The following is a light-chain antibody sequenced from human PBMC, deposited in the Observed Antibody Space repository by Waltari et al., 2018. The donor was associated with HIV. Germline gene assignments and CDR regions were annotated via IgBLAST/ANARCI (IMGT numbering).Light chain of an antibody. CDR1: SGSIASNY. CDR3: QSYDRHSWV. J-gene: IGLJ3*02. V-gene: IGLV6-57*01. Sequence: NFMLTQPNSVSESPGQTVTISCTRSSGSIASNYIQSFQQRPGRTPTPEIPADNQTPSGFPDRFSGSIDTSSNSASLTISGLQTEDEADYYCQSYDRHSWVFGGGTKLTVL. CDR2: ADN.